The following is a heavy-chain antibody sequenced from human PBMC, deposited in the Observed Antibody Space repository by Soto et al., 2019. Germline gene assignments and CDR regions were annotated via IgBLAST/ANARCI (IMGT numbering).Heavy chain of an antibody. D-gene: IGHD5-18*01. CDR1: GFTFSSYA. Sequence: GGSLRLSCAASGFTFSSYAMSWVRQAPGKGLEGVSAISGSGGSTYYADSVKGRFTISRDNSKNTLYLQMNSLRAEDTAVYYCAKMGPGPTRGYSYGGDVWGQGTTVTV. CDR2: ISGSGGST. V-gene: IGHV3-23*01. J-gene: IGHJ6*02. CDR3: AKMGPGPTRGYSYGGDV.